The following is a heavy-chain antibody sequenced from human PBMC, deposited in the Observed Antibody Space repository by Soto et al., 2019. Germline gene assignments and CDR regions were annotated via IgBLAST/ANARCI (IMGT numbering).Heavy chain of an antibody. CDR3: ARGWEYSSSSDYYYGMDV. CDR2: TIPIFGTA. J-gene: IGHJ6*02. V-gene: IGHV1-69*01. Sequence: QVQLVQSGAEVKKPGSSVKVSCKASGGTFSSYAISWVRQAPGQGLEWMGGTIPIFGTANYAQKFQGRVTITADESTSTAYMELSSLRSEDTAVYYCARGWEYSSSSDYYYGMDVWGQGTTVTVSS. D-gene: IGHD6-6*01. CDR1: GGTFSSYA.